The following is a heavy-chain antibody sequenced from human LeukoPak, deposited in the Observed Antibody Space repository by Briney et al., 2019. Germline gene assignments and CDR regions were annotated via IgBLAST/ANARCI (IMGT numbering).Heavy chain of an antibody. V-gene: IGHV3-33*08. CDR2: IWYDGSNK. CDR1: GFTFSSYG. Sequence: GGSRRLSCAASGFTFSSYGMHWVRQAPGKGLEWVAVIWYDGSNKYYADSVKGRFTISRDNSKNTLYLQMNSLRAEDTAVYYCARAGYYGSGSYRNYYYGMDVWGQGTTVTVSS. CDR3: ARAGYYGSGSYRNYYYGMDV. J-gene: IGHJ6*02. D-gene: IGHD3-10*01.